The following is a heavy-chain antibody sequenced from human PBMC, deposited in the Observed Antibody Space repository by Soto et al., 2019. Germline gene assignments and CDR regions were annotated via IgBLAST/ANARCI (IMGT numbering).Heavy chain of an antibody. CDR1: GGTFSSYA. V-gene: IGHV1-69*01. J-gene: IGHJ4*02. CDR2: IILIFGTA. D-gene: IGHD1-26*01. CDR3: ARSYSGSYYFDY. Sequence: QVQLVQSGAEVRKPGSSVKVSCRASGGTFSSYAISWLRQAPAQGLEWLGGIILIFGTAKYAQKFKGRVTITADESTNTAYMELSSLRSEDTAVYYCARSYSGSYYFDYWGQGTLVTVSS.